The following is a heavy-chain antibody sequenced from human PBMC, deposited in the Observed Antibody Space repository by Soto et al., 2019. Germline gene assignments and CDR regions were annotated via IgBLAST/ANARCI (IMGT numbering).Heavy chain of an antibody. D-gene: IGHD6-6*01. CDR1: GRYLSGYY. CDR2: INHSGST. V-gene: IGHV4-34*01. CDR3: ARTVAARPGAGVPNYYYYYMDV. Sequence: SGSPAPTGAIYGRYLSGYYLTCIRPPPWKGLEWIGEINHSGSTNYNPSLKSRVTISVDTSKNQFSLKLSSVTAADTAVYYCARTVAARPGAGVPNYYYYYMDVWGKGTTVTVSS. J-gene: IGHJ6*03.